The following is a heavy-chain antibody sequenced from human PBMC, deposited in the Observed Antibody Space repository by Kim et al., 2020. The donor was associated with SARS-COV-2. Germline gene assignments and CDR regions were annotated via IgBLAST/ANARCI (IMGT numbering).Heavy chain of an antibody. CDR1: GFTFKSYG. J-gene: IGHJ4*01. Sequence: GGSLRLSCAASGFTFKSYGMHWVHQAPGKGPEWVAVISYDGGGKQYADSVKGRFTISRDNFKNTLYLEMNSLRVEDTALYYCAKEMSNSGSHNCHFDNWG. CDR3: AKEMSNSGSHNCHFDN. CDR2: ISYDGGGK. V-gene: IGHV3-30*18. D-gene: IGHD3-10*01.